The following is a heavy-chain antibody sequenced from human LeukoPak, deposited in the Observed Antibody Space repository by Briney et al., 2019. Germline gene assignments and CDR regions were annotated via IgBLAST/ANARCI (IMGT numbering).Heavy chain of an antibody. Sequence: ASVKVSCKASGYTFTGYYMHWVRQAPGQGLEWMGWINPNSGGTNYAQKFQGRVTMTRDMSTSTVYMELSSLRSEDTAVYYCARVPQYSSSSPYFDYWGQGTLVTVSS. CDR3: ARVPQYSSSSPYFDY. CDR2: INPNSGGT. D-gene: IGHD6-6*01. V-gene: IGHV1-2*02. CDR1: GYTFTGYY. J-gene: IGHJ4*02.